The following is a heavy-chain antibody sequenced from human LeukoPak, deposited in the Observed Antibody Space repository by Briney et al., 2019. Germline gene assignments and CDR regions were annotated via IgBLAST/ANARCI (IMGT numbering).Heavy chain of an antibody. V-gene: IGHV1-2*02. CDR3: ASGFMGYDRSGYYDDAFDI. J-gene: IGHJ3*02. Sequence: ASVKVSCKASGYTFTDYYMHWVRQAPGQGLEWMGWINPSSGGTNYAQKFQGRVAMTRDMSISTAYMELNRLRSDDTAVYYCASGFMGYDRSGYYDDAFDIWGQGTMVTVSS. D-gene: IGHD3-22*01. CDR2: INPSSGGT. CDR1: GYTFTDYY.